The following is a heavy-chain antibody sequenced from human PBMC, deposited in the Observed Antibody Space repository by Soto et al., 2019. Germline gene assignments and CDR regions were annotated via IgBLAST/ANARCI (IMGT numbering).Heavy chain of an antibody. CDR1: GYTFNSYG. CDR2: INTYNGNT. Sequence: QLMQSGAEVKKPGASVKVSCKPSGYTFNSYGITWVRQAPGQGLEWMGWINTYNGNTNYAQKFQGRVTMNTDTSTSTAYMELRSLTSDDTAVYDCARVTLSGVGINPQRYYLYMDVWGKGTTVSVSS. D-gene: IGHD1-26*01. V-gene: IGHV1-18*01. J-gene: IGHJ6*03. CDR3: ARVTLSGVGINPQRYYLYMDV.